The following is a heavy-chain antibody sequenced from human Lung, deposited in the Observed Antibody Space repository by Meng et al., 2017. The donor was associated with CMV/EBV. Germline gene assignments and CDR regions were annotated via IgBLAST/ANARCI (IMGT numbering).Heavy chain of an antibody. J-gene: IGHJ5*02. D-gene: IGHD2-2*02. V-gene: IGHV4-39*07. CDR3: ARDLKSYCSSTSCYINWFDP. CDR2: IYYSGST. Sequence: SETLSLTXPVSGGSTSSSSYYWDWIRQPPGKGLEWIGTIYYSGSTYYNPSLKSRVTISVDTSKNQFSLKLSSVTAADTAVYYCARDLKSYCSSTSCYINWFDPWGQGTLVTVSS. CDR1: GGSTSSSSYY.